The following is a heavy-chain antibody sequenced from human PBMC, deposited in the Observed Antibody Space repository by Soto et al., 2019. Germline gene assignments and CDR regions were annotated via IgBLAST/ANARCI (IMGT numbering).Heavy chain of an antibody. CDR1: GGTFSSYA. CDR3: AREMVRGVGSDY. J-gene: IGHJ4*02. V-gene: IGHV1-69*04. CDR2: IIPILGIA. Sequence: GASVKVSCKASGGTFSSYAISWVRQAPGQGLEWMGRIIPILGIANYAQKFQGRVTMTTDTSTSTAYMELRSLRSDDTAVFYCAREMVRGVGSDYWGQGTLVTVSS. D-gene: IGHD3-10*01.